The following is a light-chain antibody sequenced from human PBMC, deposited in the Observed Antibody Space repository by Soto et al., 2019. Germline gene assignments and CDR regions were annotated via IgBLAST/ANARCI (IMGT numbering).Light chain of an antibody. V-gene: IGKV3-15*01. Sequence: EMVMAQSPATLSVSPGERATLSCRASQSVSSDLAWYQQKPGQAPRLLIYDASTRATGISARFSGSGSGTEFTLTISSLQSEDFAFYYCQQYNNWPWTFGQGTKVDNK. CDR2: DAS. CDR3: QQYNNWPWT. J-gene: IGKJ1*01. CDR1: QSVSSD.